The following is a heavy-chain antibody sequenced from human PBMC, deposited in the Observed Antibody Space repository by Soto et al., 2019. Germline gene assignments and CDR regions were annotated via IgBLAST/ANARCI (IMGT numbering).Heavy chain of an antibody. CDR3: ARAQYTGSYFDACDV. J-gene: IGHJ3*01. CDR1: GFSFSSYG. CDR2: IWYNGSNK. Sequence: GGSLRLSCAASGFSFSSYGMHWVRQAPGKGLDCVAVIWYNGSNKYYAESVKGRFTISRDNSKNTLYVQMNSLTVEDTAVYYCARAQYTGSYFDACDVWGQGTMVTV. D-gene: IGHD1-26*01. V-gene: IGHV3-33*03.